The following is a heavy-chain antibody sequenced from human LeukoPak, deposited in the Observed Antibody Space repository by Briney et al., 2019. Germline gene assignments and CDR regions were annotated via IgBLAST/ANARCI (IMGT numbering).Heavy chain of an antibody. CDR1: GGSISSYY. CDR2: IYTSGST. Sequence: SETLPLTCTVSGGSISSYYWSWIRQPAGKGLEWIGRIYTSGSTNYNPSLKSRVTMSVDTSKNQFSLKLSSVTAADTAVYYCARVGGVVRGNYYYGMDVWGQGTTVTVSS. D-gene: IGHD3-3*01. J-gene: IGHJ6*02. CDR3: ARVGGVVRGNYYYGMDV. V-gene: IGHV4-4*07.